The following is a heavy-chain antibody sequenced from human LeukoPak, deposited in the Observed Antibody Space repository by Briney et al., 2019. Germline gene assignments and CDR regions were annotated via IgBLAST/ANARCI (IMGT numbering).Heavy chain of an antibody. V-gene: IGHV3-30*02. J-gene: IGHJ4*02. CDR1: GFTFSSYG. CDR2: IRYDGSNK. Sequence: GGSLRLSCAASGFTFSSYGMHWVRQAPGKGLEWVAFIRYDGSNKYYADSVKGRFTISRDNSKNTLYLQMNSLRAEDTAVYYCAKVSGGGSSWYGSPDYWGQGTLVTVSS. CDR3: AKVSGGGSSWYGSPDY. D-gene: IGHD6-13*01.